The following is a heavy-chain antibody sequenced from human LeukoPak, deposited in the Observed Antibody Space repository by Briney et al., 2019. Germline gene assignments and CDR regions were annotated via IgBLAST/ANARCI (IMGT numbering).Heavy chain of an antibody. CDR3: ARDPSNTSGWSPYFDY. Sequence: ASVKVSCKASGYTYTNHGITWVRQAPGQGLEWMGLISAYNRDTKYAQNFQGRVTLITESSTNTAYMELRSLKSDDTAVYYCARDPSNTSGWSPYFDYWGQGTLVTVSA. V-gene: IGHV1-18*04. D-gene: IGHD6-13*01. J-gene: IGHJ4*02. CDR2: ISAYNRDT. CDR1: GYTYTNHG.